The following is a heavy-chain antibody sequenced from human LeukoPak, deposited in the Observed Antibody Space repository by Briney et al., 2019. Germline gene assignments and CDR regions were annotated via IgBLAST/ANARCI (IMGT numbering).Heavy chain of an antibody. CDR2: ISGSGGST. J-gene: IGHJ4*02. Sequence: TGGSLRLSCAASGFTFSSCAMSWVRQAPGKGLEWVSAISGSGGSTYYADSVKGRFTISRDNSKNTLYLQMNSLRAEDTAVYYCAKDRIAVADFDYWGQGTLVTVSS. CDR1: GFTFSSCA. V-gene: IGHV3-23*01. CDR3: AKDRIAVADFDY. D-gene: IGHD6-19*01.